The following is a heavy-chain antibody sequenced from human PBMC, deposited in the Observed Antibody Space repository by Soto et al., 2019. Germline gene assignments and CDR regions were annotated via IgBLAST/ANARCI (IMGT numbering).Heavy chain of an antibody. CDR3: ARHCSGGSRYSYYYYYGMDV. CDR2: ISSSSSYI. Sequence: KSGGSLRLSCAASGFTFSSYSMNWVRQAPGKGLEWVSSISSSSSYIYYADSVKGRFTISRDNAKNSLYLQMNSLRAEDTAVYYCARHCSGGSRYSYYYYYGMDVWGQGTTVTVSS. D-gene: IGHD2-15*01. V-gene: IGHV3-21*01. J-gene: IGHJ6*02. CDR1: GFTFSSYS.